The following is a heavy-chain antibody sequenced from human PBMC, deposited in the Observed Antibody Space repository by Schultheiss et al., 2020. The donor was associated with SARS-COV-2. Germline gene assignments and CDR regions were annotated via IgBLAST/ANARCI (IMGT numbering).Heavy chain of an antibody. D-gene: IGHD3-3*01. J-gene: IGHJ5*02. V-gene: IGHV1-69*05. CDR3: ARDRADFWSNWFDP. CDR2: IIPIFGTA. Sequence: SVKVSCKASGYTFTGYYMHWVRQAPGQGLEWMGGIIPIFGTANYAQKLQGRVTMTTDTSTSTAYMELRSLRSEDTAVYYCARDRADFWSNWFDPWGQGTLVTVSS. CDR1: GYTFTGYY.